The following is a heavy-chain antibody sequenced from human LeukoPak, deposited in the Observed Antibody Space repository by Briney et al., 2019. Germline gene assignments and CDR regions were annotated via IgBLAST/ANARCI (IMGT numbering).Heavy chain of an antibody. J-gene: IGHJ4*02. CDR3: AREDCSGGNCYGDFAY. CDR2: IYSGGSK. CDR1: GFIVNNND. V-gene: IGHV3-53*01. D-gene: IGHD2-15*01. Sequence: PGGSLRLSCAASGFIVNNNDMSWVRQAPGKGLEWVSVIYSGGSKYYADPVRGRFTISRDKSNNTLFLQMNSLRAEDTAVYYCAREDCSGGNCYGDFAYWGQGTLVTVSS.